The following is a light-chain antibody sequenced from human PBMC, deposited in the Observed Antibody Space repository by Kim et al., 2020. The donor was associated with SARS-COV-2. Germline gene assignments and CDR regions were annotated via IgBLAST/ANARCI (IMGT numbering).Light chain of an antibody. CDR3: NSRDSSANHLVV. CDR1: SLRTSF. Sequence: SSELTQDPSVSVALGQTVRITCQGDSLRTSFAAWYQQKSGQAPILVMYGKDNRASGIPDRFSGSSSGNTASLTITGAQAEDEADYYCNSRDSSANHLVVFGGGTQLTVL. J-gene: IGLJ2*01. CDR2: GKD. V-gene: IGLV3-19*01.